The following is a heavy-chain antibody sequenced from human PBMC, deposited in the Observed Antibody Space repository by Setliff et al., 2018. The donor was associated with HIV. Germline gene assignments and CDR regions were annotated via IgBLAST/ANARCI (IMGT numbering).Heavy chain of an antibody. J-gene: IGHJ4*02. CDR2: IRNKKNGGTT. Sequence: PGASLRLSCAAAGFTFSNAWMTWVRQAPGKGLEWVARIRNKKNGGTTYYAAPVEGRFTISRDDSKNTLSLQMNSLKTEDTAIYYCTTDLGSGRFSWNNNWGQGTLVTVSS. CDR1: GFTFSNAW. D-gene: IGHD1-26*01. V-gene: IGHV3-15*01. CDR3: TTDLGSGRFSWNNN.